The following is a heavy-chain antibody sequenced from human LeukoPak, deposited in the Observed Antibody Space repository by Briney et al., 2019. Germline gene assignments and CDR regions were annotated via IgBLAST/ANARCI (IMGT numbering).Heavy chain of an antibody. CDR2: IIPILGIA. J-gene: IGHJ6*02. Sequence: GASVKVSCKASGGTFSSYAISWVGQAPGQGLEWMGRIIPILGIANYAQKFQGRVTMTRNTSISTAYMELSSLRSEDTAVYYCASSRGYYYYGMDVWGQGTTVTVSS. CDR3: ASSRGYYYYGMDV. V-gene: IGHV1-69*04. D-gene: IGHD1-26*01. CDR1: GGTFSSYA.